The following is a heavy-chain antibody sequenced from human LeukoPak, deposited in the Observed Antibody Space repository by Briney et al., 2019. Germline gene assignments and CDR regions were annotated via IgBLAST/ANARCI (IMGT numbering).Heavy chain of an antibody. V-gene: IGHV3-48*01. CDR3: ARDSSVAYYYYMDV. CDR1: GFTFSSYS. Sequence: GGSLRLSCAASGFTFSSYSMNWVRQAPGKGLEWVSYISSSSSTIYYADSVKGRFTISRDNAKNSLYLQMNSLRAEDTAVYYCARDSSVAYYYYMDVWGKGTTVTVSS. J-gene: IGHJ6*03. D-gene: IGHD3-22*01. CDR2: ISSSSSTI.